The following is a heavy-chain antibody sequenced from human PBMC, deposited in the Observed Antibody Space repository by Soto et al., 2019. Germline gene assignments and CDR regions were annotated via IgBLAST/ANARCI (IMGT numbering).Heavy chain of an antibody. V-gene: IGHV6-1*01. CDR1: GDSVSSDIAA. D-gene: IGHD6-25*01. Sequence: SQTLSLTCAISGDSVSSDIAAWNWVRQSPSRGLEWLGRTKYRSKWYTDYATSVKSRISINPDTSKNQVSLQLNSVTPEDTAVYYCAREGSGPWTYYFDFWGQGILVTASS. J-gene: IGHJ4*02. CDR3: AREGSGPWTYYFDF. CDR2: TKYRSKWYT.